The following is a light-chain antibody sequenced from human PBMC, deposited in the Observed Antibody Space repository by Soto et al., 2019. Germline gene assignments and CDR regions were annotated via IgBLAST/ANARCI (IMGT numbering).Light chain of an antibody. V-gene: IGLV1-40*01. Sequence: QSVLTQPPSVSGAPGQRVTISCTGSSSNIGAGYDVHWYQQLPGTAPKLLIYGNNNRPSGVPDRCSGSKSGTSASLAITGLHAEDEADYYCQSSDSSLSGAVFGGGTKVTVL. J-gene: IGLJ2*01. CDR1: SSNIGAGYD. CDR2: GNN. CDR3: QSSDSSLSGAV.